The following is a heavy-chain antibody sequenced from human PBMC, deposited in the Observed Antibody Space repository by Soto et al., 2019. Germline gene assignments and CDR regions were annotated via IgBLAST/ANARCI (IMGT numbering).Heavy chain of an antibody. Sequence: GASAKVGCKDSGDRLTELSMHWVRQAPGKGPEWMGGFDPEDGETIYAQKFQGRVTMTEDTSTDTAYMELGSLRSEDTAVYYCATRGSSGWPRSWFYP. CDR1: GDRLTELS. J-gene: IGHJ5*02. D-gene: IGHD6-19*01. CDR3: ATRGSSGWPRSWFYP. V-gene: IGHV1-24*01. CDR2: FDPEDGET.